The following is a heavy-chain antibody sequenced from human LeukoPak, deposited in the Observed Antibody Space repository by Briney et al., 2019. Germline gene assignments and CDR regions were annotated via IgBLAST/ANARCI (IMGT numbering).Heavy chain of an antibody. CDR3: ATVSPGKWELPPNYYFDY. J-gene: IGHJ4*02. D-gene: IGHD1-26*01. CDR2: FDPEDGET. V-gene: IGHV1-24*01. Sequence: ASVKVSCKVSGYTLTELSMHWVRQAPGKGLEWMGGFDPEDGETIYAQKFQGRVTMTEDTSTDTAYMELSSLRSEDTAVYYCATVSPGKWELPPNYYFDYWGQGTLVTVSS. CDR1: GYTLTELS.